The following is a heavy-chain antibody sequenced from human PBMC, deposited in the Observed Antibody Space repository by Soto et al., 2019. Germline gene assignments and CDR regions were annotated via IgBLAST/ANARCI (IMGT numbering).Heavy chain of an antibody. CDR2: IDPSDSYT. CDR1: GYSFTSYW. CDR3: ARRKRWGSYDYGTDV. Sequence: PGESLKISCKGSGYSFTSYWISWVRQMPGKGLEWMGRIDPSDSYTNYSPSFQGHVTISADKSISTAYLQWSSLKASDTAMYYCARRKRWGSYDYGTDVWGQGTKVTVSS. V-gene: IGHV5-10-1*01. J-gene: IGHJ6*02. D-gene: IGHD3-16*01.